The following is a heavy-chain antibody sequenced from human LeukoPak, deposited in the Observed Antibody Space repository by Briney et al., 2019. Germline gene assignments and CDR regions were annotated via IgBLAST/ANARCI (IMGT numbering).Heavy chain of an antibody. D-gene: IGHD3-22*01. J-gene: IGHJ5*02. Sequence: PSETLSLTCTVSGGSISSYYWSWIRQPAGKGLEWIGRIYTSGSTNYNPSLKSRVTMSVDTSKNQFSLKLSSVTATDTAVYYCARELMDYYDSSGYYQRGFDPWGQGTLVTVSS. V-gene: IGHV4-4*07. CDR3: ARELMDYYDSSGYYQRGFDP. CDR2: IYTSGST. CDR1: GGSISSYY.